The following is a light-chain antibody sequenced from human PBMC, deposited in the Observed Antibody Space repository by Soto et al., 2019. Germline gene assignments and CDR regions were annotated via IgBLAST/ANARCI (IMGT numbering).Light chain of an antibody. CDR3: QQYSNWPFT. CDR1: QSVSSS. CDR2: SAF. Sequence: ERVMTQSPATLSVSPGERVTLSCRASQSVSSSLAWYQQKPGQAPRLLIYSAFFRATGIPARFSGSGSGTEFTLTISSLQSEDFAVYFCQQYSNWPFTFGPGTKVDIK. V-gene: IGKV3-15*01. J-gene: IGKJ3*01.